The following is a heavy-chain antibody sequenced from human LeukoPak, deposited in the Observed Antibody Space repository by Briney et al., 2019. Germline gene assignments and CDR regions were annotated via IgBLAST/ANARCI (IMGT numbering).Heavy chain of an antibody. Sequence: GGSLRLSCAASGFSFSNYGMNWVRQAPGKGLEWVSLISSSSSYIYYADSEKGRFTISRDNAKNSLYLQMNSLRAEDTAVYYCARCRNGYRNDVFDIWGQGTMVTVSS. V-gene: IGHV3-21*01. CDR2: ISSSSSYI. CDR1: GFSFSNYG. J-gene: IGHJ3*02. D-gene: IGHD5-24*01. CDR3: ARCRNGYRNDVFDI.